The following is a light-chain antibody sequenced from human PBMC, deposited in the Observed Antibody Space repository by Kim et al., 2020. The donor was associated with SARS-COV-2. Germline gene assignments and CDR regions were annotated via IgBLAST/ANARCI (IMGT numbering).Light chain of an antibody. CDR2: AAS. Sequence: SASVGDRVTITCRASQSINTDLNWFQQKPGKAPKLLIYAASSLESGVPSRFSGSGFGTDFTLTISSLQCEDSATYYCQQSNITPFSFGQGTKLEI. CDR3: QQSNITPFS. J-gene: IGKJ2*03. CDR1: QSINTD. V-gene: IGKV1-39*01.